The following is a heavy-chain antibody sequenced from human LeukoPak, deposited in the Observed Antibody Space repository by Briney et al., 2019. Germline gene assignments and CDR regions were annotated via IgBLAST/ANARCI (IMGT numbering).Heavy chain of an antibody. CDR1: GFTFSSYS. J-gene: IGHJ4*02. V-gene: IGHV3-48*04. D-gene: IGHD3-16*02. CDR3: ARDLDYVWGSYRLFDY. CDR2: ISSSSSTI. Sequence: PPGGSLRLSCAASGFTFSSYSMNWVRQAPGKGLEWVSYISSSSSTIYYADSVKGRFTISRDNAKNSLYLQMNSLRAEDTAVYYCARDLDYVWGSYRLFDYWGQGTLVTVSS.